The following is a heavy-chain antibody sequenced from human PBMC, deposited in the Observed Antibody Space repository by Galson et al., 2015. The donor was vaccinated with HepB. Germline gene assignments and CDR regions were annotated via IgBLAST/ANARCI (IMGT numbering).Heavy chain of an antibody. CDR2: ISYDGSNK. D-gene: IGHD1-26*01. J-gene: IGHJ4*02. Sequence: SLRLSCAASGFTFSSYAMHWVRRAPGKGLEWVAVISYDGSNKYYADSVKGRFTISRDNSKNTLYLQMNSLRAEDTAVYYCASDLSGSYLRELDYWGQGTLVTVSS. CDR1: GFTFSSYA. V-gene: IGHV3-30-3*01. CDR3: ASDLSGSYLRELDY.